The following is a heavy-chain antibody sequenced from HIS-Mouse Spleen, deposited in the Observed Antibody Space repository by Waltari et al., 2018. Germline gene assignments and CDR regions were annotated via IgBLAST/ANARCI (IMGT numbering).Heavy chain of an antibody. D-gene: IGHD6-13*01. CDR1: GYTFTGYY. CDR3: ARDAGYSSINHWYFDL. V-gene: IGHV1-2*02. CDR2: INPNSGGT. Sequence: QVQLVQSGAEVKKPGASVKVSCKASGYTFTGYYLHWVRPAPGQGLEWMGWINPNSGGTNYAQKFQGRVTMTRDTSISTAYMELSRLRSDDTAVYYCARDAGYSSINHWYFDLWGRGTLVTVSS. J-gene: IGHJ2*01.